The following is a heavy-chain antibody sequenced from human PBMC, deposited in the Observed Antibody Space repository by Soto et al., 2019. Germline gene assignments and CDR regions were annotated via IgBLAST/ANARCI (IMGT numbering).Heavy chain of an antibody. CDR3: ARRSSSWYFDY. D-gene: IGHD6-13*01. J-gene: IGHJ4*02. Sequence: PGGSLRLSYTASEFTFGSYAINCVRQAPGKGLEWVSVISGSDGSTYYADSVKGRFTISRDNSKNTLNLQMNSLRAEDTAVYYCARRSSSWYFDYWGQGTLVTVSS. CDR2: ISGSDGST. CDR1: EFTFGSYA. V-gene: IGHV3-23*01.